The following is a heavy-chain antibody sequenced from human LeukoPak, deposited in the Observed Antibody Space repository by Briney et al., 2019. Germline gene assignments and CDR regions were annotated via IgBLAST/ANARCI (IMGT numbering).Heavy chain of an antibody. CDR3: ARGDSSSRHKSWFDP. Sequence: SETLSLTCTVSGGSISSYYWSWIRQPPGKGLEWIGYIYYSGSANYNPSLKSRVTISVDTSKNQFSLKLSSVTAADTAVYYCARGDSSSRHKSWFDPWGQGTLVTVSS. CDR1: GGSISSYY. V-gene: IGHV4-59*01. D-gene: IGHD6-13*01. CDR2: IYYSGSA. J-gene: IGHJ5*02.